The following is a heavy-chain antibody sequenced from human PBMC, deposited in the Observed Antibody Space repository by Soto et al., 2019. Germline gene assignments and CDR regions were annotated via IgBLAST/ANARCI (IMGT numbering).Heavy chain of an antibody. Sequence: QVRLVQSGAEVKKPGSSVKISCKTSGGIFSTCVFSWVRQAPGPGLEWMGGIIPFLGTPNYAQSFQGRVTITADESTSTAYMGLSSLRSEDTAVYYCTSGGGGTTILPHFWGQGTLVTVSS. CDR1: GGIFSTCV. J-gene: IGHJ4*02. CDR3: TSGGGGTTILPHF. D-gene: IGHD3-3*01. CDR2: IIPFLGTP. V-gene: IGHV1-69*01.